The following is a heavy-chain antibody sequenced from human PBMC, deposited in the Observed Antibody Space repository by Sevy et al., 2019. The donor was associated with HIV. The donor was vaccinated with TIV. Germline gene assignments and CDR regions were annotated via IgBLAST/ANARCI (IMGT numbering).Heavy chain of an antibody. V-gene: IGHV3-48*03. CDR2: ISNSGSTI. Sequence: GGSLRLSCTASGFTFSSYEMNWVRQAPGKGLEWVSYISNSGSTIHYSDSVKGRFTISRDNAKNSLYLPMNSLRAEDTAVYYCARDFPPSATTVPDFDYWGRGTLVTVSS. CDR1: GFTFSSYE. CDR3: ARDFPPSATTVPDFDY. J-gene: IGHJ4*02. D-gene: IGHD4-17*01.